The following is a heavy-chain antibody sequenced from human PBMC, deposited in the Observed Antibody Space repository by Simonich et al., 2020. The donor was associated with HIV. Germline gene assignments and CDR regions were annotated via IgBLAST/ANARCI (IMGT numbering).Heavy chain of an antibody. CDR2: TSPGNSAT. CDR3: VRRGGYRGFDNAFDI. V-gene: IGHV5-51*03. Sequence: EVQLVQSGAEVKKPGESLKISCKGSGYSFTSYWIARVRQMTWKGLEWKGITSPGNSATKYVPSFQVMFTIPADKSISTAYLHWISLKASDTAMYYCVRRGGYRGFDNAFDIWGQGTMVTVSS. D-gene: IGHD5-12*01. J-gene: IGHJ3*02. CDR1: GYSFTSYW.